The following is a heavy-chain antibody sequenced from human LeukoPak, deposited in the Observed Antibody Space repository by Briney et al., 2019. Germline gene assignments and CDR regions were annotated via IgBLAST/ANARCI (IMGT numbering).Heavy chain of an antibody. V-gene: IGHV3-23*01. Sequence: PGGSLRLSCAASGFTFSSYAMSWVRQAPGKGLEWVSAISGSGGSTYYADSVKGRFTISRDNSKNTLYLQMNSLRAEDTAVYYCAKGYYYDSSGYPFVYFDYWGQGTLVTVSS. CDR1: GFTFSSYA. CDR2: ISGSGGST. D-gene: IGHD3-22*01. J-gene: IGHJ4*02. CDR3: AKGYYYDSSGYPFVYFDY.